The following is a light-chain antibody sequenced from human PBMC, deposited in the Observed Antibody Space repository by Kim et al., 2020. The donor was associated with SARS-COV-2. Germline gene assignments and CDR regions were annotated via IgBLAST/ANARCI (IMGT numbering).Light chain of an antibody. CDR1: NLGDKY. CDR3: QAWDSGTAV. CDR2: QHT. Sequence: SYELTQPPSVSVSPGQTASITCSGTNLGDKYAYWYQQKPGQSPVLVIYQHTKRPSGISQRFSGSSSGNTATLTISRAQAMDEADYYCQAWDSGTAVFGGG. V-gene: IGLV3-1*01. J-gene: IGLJ2*01.